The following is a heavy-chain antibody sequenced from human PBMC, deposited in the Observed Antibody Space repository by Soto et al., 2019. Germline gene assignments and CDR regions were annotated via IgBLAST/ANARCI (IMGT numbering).Heavy chain of an antibody. CDR2: ISYSGSI. V-gene: IGHV4-61*01. D-gene: IGHD1-1*01. J-gene: IGHJ3*02. Sequence: PSETLSLTRPVSGGSISSGSNYLRRLRHPPGKGLDLLAYISYSGSINHNPSLNSRVTISVDMSKNQFSLDLRSVTAADTAVYYCARDRSDSLNSHDAFNIWGHGTMIT. CDR3: ARDRSDSLNSHDAFNI. CDR1: GGSISSGSNY.